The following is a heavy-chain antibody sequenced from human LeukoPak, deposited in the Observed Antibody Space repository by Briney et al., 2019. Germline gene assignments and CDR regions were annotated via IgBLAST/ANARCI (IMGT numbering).Heavy chain of an antibody. V-gene: IGHV3-30-3*01. CDR1: GFTFSSYA. Sequence: GGSLRLSCAASGFTFSSYAMHWVRQAPGKRLEWVAVISYDGSNKYYADSVKGRFTISRDNSKNTLYLQMNSLRAEDTAVYYCARDGYCSGGSCYYSYFDYWGQGTLVTVSS. CDR2: ISYDGSNK. CDR3: ARDGYCSGGSCYYSYFDY. J-gene: IGHJ4*02. D-gene: IGHD2-15*01.